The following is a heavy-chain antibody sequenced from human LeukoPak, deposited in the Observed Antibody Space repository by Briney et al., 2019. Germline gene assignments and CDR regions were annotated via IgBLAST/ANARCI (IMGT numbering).Heavy chain of an antibody. D-gene: IGHD5-24*01. J-gene: IGHJ3*01. Sequence: GGSLRLSCAASGFTFSSHWMRWVRQAPGKGPEWVANIKQDGTEIYYMDSVKGRFTISRDNSKNTLYLQMNSLRADDTAVYYCAMKAVPRPRLHDAFDFWGQGTVVSVSS. CDR2: IKQDGTEI. CDR1: GFTFSSHW. CDR3: AMKAVPRPRLHDAFDF. V-gene: IGHV3-7*03.